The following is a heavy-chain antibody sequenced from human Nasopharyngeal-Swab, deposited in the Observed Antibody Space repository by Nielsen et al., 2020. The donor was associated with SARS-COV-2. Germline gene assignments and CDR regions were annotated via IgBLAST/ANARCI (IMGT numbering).Heavy chain of an antibody. CDR1: GFTFSSYW. V-gene: IGHV3-74*01. J-gene: IGHJ3*02. CDR3: ARGGYSYADAFDI. CDR2: INSDGSST. D-gene: IGHD5-18*01. Sequence: GESLKISCAASGFTFSSYWMHWVRQAPGKGLVWVSRINSDGSSTSYADSVKGRFTISRDNAKNTLYLQMNSLRAEDTAVYYCARGGYSYADAFDIWGQGTMVTVSS.